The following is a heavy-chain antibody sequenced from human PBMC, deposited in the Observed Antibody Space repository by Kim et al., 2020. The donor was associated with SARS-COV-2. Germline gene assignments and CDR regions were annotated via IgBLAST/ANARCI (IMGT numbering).Heavy chain of an antibody. V-gene: IGHV4-61*01. CDR2: IYYSGST. CDR3: ARARITIFGVVTQINY. Sequence: SETLSLTCTVSGGSVSSGSYYWSWIRQPPGKGLEWIGYIYYSGSTNYNPSLKSRVTISVDTSKNQFSLKLSSVTAADTAVYYCARARITIFGVVTQINYWGQGTLVTVSS. CDR1: GGSVSSGSYY. J-gene: IGHJ4*02. D-gene: IGHD3-3*01.